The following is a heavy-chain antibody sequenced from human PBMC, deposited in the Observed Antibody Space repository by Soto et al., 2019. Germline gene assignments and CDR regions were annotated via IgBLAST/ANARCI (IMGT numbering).Heavy chain of an antibody. D-gene: IGHD3-9*01. CDR1: GFTFSKYA. CDR2: ISSNGAGT. V-gene: IGHV3-23*01. J-gene: IGHJ4*02. CDR3: ANYQYYDILTGYYCCLDY. Sequence: GVLRLSCAASGFTFSKYAMTWARQAPGKGLEWVSAISSNGAGTYYVDSVKGRFTVSRDNSKNTLYLQMHSLRAEDTAVYYCANYQYYDILTGYYCCLDYWGQGTLVTVSS.